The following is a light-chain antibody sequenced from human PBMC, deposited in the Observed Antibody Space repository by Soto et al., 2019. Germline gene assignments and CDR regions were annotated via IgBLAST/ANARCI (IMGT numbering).Light chain of an antibody. Sequence: AIPLTQSPSSLSASIGDRVTITCRASQGISSYLAWYQQKPGKAPNLLIYETSRLRSGVPSRFSGSGSGTDFTLTISSLQPEDFATYYCQQLNSYPYTFGQGTKLEIK. CDR2: ETS. J-gene: IGKJ2*01. V-gene: IGKV1-13*02. CDR3: QQLNSYPYT. CDR1: QGISSY.